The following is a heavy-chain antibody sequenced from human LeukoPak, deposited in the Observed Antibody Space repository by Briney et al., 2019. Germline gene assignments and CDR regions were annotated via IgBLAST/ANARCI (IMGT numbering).Heavy chain of an antibody. Sequence: PGGSLRLSCAASGFTVSSNYMSWVRQAPGKGLEWVSVIYSGGSTYYADSVKGRFTISRDNSKNTLYLQMDSLRAEDTAVYYCARDEGSDAFDIWGQGTMVTVSS. CDR3: ARDEGSDAFDI. J-gene: IGHJ3*02. CDR1: GFTVSSNY. V-gene: IGHV3-53*01. CDR2: IYSGGST.